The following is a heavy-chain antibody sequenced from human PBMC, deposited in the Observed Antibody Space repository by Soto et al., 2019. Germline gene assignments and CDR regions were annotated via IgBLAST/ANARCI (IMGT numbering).Heavy chain of an antibody. CDR2: ISAYNGNT. D-gene: IGHD2-2*01. J-gene: IGHJ3*02. CDR1: GYTFTSYG. CDR3: ATSPPNPYCSSTSCYVSDAFDI. Sequence: ASVKVSCKASGYTFTSYGISWVRQAPGQGLEWMGWISAYNGNTNYAQKLQGRVTMTTDTSTSTAYMELRSLRSDDTAVYYCATSPPNPYCSSTSCYVSDAFDIWGQGTTVTVS. V-gene: IGHV1-18*01.